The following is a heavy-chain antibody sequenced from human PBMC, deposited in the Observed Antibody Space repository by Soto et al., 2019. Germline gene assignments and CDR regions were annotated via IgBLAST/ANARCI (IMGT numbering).Heavy chain of an antibody. V-gene: IGHV1-69*12. J-gene: IGHJ3*02. CDR2: IIPIFTTT. CDR3: AREVAADGTFREDVFDI. D-gene: IGHD6-13*01. Sequence: QVHLVQSGAEVKKPGSSVKVSCKASGGTFSNHAINWVRQAPGQGLEWMGRIIPIFTTTNYAQKLQGRVTITADESTITAYMELSSLKYDDTAIYYCAREVAADGTFREDVFDIWGQGTMVTVSS. CDR1: GGTFSNHA.